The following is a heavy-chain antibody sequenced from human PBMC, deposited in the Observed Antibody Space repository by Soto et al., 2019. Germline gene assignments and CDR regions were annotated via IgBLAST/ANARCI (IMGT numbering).Heavy chain of an antibody. D-gene: IGHD5-12*01. Sequence: QLQLQESGPGLVKPSETLSLTCTVSGGSISSRLYYWGWIRQPPGKGLQWLGSIYYNGNTYYTPSIKSRATTSVDTSKSQSSQKLTSMTAADTAMYCGAIHPLAGGYDCRSFDYWGQGTLVTVSS. J-gene: IGHJ4*02. CDR2: IYYNGNT. V-gene: IGHV4-39*01. CDR3: AIHPLAGGYDCRSFDY. CDR1: GGSISSRLYY.